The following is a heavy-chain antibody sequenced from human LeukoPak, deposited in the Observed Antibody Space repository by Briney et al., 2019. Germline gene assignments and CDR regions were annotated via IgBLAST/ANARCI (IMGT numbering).Heavy chain of an antibody. Sequence: ASVKVSCKASGYTFTGYYMHWVRQAPGQGLEWMGWSNPNSGGTNYAQKFQGRVTMTRDTSISTAYMELSRLRSDDTAVYYCARTRDSSFGAWYYFDYWGQGTLVTVSS. D-gene: IGHD3-22*01. CDR2: SNPNSGGT. CDR3: ARTRDSSFGAWYYFDY. V-gene: IGHV1-2*02. J-gene: IGHJ4*02. CDR1: GYTFTGYY.